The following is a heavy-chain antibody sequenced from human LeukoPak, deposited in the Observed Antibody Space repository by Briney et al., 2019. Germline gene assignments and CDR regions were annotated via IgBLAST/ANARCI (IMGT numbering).Heavy chain of an antibody. CDR1: GFTFSSYG. D-gene: IGHD1-26*01. V-gene: IGHV3-30*02. J-gene: IGHJ4*02. CDR2: IRYDGSNK. Sequence: GGSLRLSCAASGFTFSSYGMHWVRQAPGKGLEWVAFIRYDGSNKYYADSVKGRFTISRDNSKNTLYLQMNSLRAEDTAVYYCAKARDSGSYLYYFDYWGQGTLVTVSS. CDR3: AKARDSGSYLYYFDY.